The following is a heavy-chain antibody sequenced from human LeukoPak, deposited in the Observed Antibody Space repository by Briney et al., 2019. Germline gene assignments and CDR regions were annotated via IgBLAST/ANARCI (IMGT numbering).Heavy chain of an antibody. D-gene: IGHD2-2*01. Sequence: PSETLSLTCAVSGGSVSGYYWSWIRQPAGKGLEWIGRIYTSGSTNYSPSLKSRVTMSLGTSKNQFSLKLTSMTAADTAVYYCARGIYCSGNNCYYYYYYMDVWGKGTTVTVSS. J-gene: IGHJ6*03. V-gene: IGHV4-4*07. CDR2: IYTSGST. CDR3: ARGIYCSGNNCYYYYYYMDV. CDR1: GGSVSGYY.